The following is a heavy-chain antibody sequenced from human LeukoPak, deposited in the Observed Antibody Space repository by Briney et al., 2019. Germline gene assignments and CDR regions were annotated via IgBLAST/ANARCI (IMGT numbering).Heavy chain of an antibody. Sequence: GGSLRLSCAASGFTFSSYWMHWVRQAPGKGLVWVSRINTDGSNTIYADSVKGRFTVPRDNAKNTLYLQMSSLRAEDTAVYFCARASYYDDGTDLGYWGQGTLVTVSS. CDR3: ARASYYDDGTDLGY. V-gene: IGHV3-74*01. J-gene: IGHJ4*02. D-gene: IGHD3-22*01. CDR2: INTDGSNT. CDR1: GFTFSSYW.